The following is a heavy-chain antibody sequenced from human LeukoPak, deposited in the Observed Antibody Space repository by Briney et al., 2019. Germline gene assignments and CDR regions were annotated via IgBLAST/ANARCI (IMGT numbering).Heavy chain of an antibody. CDR1: GGSISNYY. D-gene: IGHD3-22*01. V-gene: IGHV4-59*08. J-gene: IGHJ4*02. Sequence: SETLSLTCTVSGGSISNYYWSWIRQPPGNGLEWIGYIYYSGSTNYNPSLKSRVTISVDTSKNQFSLRLSSVTAADTAVYYCTRHLYYDSSGSNFDYWGQGTLVTVSS. CDR3: TRHLYYDSSGSNFDY. CDR2: IYYSGST.